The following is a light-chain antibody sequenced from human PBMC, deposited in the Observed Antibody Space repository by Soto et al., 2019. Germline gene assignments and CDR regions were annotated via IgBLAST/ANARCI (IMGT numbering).Light chain of an antibody. CDR2: AAS. CDR3: QQYYGYPPWT. J-gene: IGKJ1*01. CDR1: QGIATY. V-gene: IGKV1-27*01. Sequence: IKMTQSPPSLSASVGDRVTITCRASQGIATYLAWYQHKPGQVPNLLIYAASTLQSGVPSRCSGGGSGPAFTLTISCLQSEDFATYYCQQYYGYPPWTFGQGTKVDIK.